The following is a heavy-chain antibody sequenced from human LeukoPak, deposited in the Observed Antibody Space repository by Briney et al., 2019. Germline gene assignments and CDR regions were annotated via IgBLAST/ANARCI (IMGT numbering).Heavy chain of an antibody. CDR1: GFTFTSSA. V-gene: IGHV1-58*01. J-gene: IGHJ4*02. D-gene: IGHD3-10*01. CDR3: ARALLYYYTSGSYYNGPFDY. Sequence: GASVKVSCKASGFTFTSSAVQWVRQARGQRLEWIGWIVVGSGNTNYAQKFQDRVTITRYTSASTAYMELSRLRSEDTAVYYCARALLYYYTSGSYYNGPFDYWGQGTLVTVSS. CDR2: IVVGSGNT.